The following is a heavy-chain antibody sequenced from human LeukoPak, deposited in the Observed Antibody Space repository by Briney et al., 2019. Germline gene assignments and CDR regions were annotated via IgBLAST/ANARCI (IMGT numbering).Heavy chain of an antibody. Sequence: GGSLRLSCAASGLSFSNYAMYWVRQAPGRGLEGVSAIGGRGGNIFYTDSVKGRFTISRDNSKNTLYLHMNSLRAEDTAIYYCASDNYSYTLDLWGQGTLVTVSS. CDR1: GLSFSNYA. V-gene: IGHV3-23*01. D-gene: IGHD2-21*02. CDR2: IGGRGGNI. J-gene: IGHJ5*02. CDR3: ASDNYSYTLDL.